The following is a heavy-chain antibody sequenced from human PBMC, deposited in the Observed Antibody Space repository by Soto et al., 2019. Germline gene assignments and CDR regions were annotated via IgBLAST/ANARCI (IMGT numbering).Heavy chain of an antibody. CDR3: ARVGGGYQLLHAFDI. J-gene: IGHJ3*02. D-gene: IGHD2-2*01. Sequence: PCGSLRLSCAASGFTFSSCRINWVRHAPRKGMEWVSSISSSSSYIYYADSAKGRFTIARDNAKNSLYLQMNSLRAEDTAVYYCARVGGGYQLLHAFDIRGQGTMVTVAS. CDR2: ISSSSSYI. CDR1: GFTFSSCR. V-gene: IGHV3-21*01.